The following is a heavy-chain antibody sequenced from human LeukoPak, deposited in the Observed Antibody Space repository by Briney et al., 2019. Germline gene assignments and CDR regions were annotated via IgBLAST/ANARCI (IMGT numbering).Heavy chain of an antibody. D-gene: IGHD6-13*01. J-gene: IGHJ6*03. V-gene: IGHV3-53*01. CDR1: GFTASSNY. Sequence: PGGSLRLSCAASGFTASSNYISWVRQAPGKGLEWVSVIYSGGSTYYADSVKGRFTISRDNSKNTLYLQMNSLRAEDTAVYYCAREYSSSWSRYYYYYMDVWGKGTPVTVSS. CDR2: IYSGGST. CDR3: AREYSSSWSRYYYYYMDV.